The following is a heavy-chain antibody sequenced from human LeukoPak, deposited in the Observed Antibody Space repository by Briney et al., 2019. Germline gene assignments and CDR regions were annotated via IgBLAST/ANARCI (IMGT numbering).Heavy chain of an antibody. CDR1: GGSISGRY. V-gene: IGHV4-59*08. CDR3: VVTQKWLAFDY. J-gene: IGHJ4*02. Sequence: SETLSLTCTVSGGSISGRYWSWIRQPPGKGLEWIANWRYDGSPNYTPSLESRATISLDTSKNQFSLRLTSVTAADTAVYYCVVTQKWLAFDYWGQGILVTVSS. D-gene: IGHD6-19*01. CDR2: WRYDGSP.